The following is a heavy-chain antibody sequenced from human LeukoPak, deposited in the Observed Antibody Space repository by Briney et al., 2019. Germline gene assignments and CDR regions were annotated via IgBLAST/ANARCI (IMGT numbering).Heavy chain of an antibody. CDR2: INHSGST. CDR1: GGSFSGYY. J-gene: IGHJ5*02. Sequence: SETLSLTCAVYGGSFSGYYWSWIRQPPGKGLEWIGEINHSGSTNYNPSLKSRVTISVDTSKNQFSLKLSSMTAADTAVYYCARGLRITIFGVVIHNNWFDPWGQGTLVTVSS. V-gene: IGHV4-34*01. D-gene: IGHD3-3*01. CDR3: ARGLRITIFGVVIHNNWFDP.